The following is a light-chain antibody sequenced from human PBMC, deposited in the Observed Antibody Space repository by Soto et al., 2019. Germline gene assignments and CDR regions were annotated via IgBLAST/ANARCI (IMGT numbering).Light chain of an antibody. Sequence: DIQMTQSPSTLSASVGDRVTITCRASQSISSWLAWYQQKPGKAPKLLIYKASSLEGGVPSRFSGSGSGTEFTLTISSLQPDDFATYYCQQYNSYPTFGQGTKVAIK. CDR2: KAS. CDR3: QQYNSYPT. V-gene: IGKV1-5*03. J-gene: IGKJ1*01. CDR1: QSISSW.